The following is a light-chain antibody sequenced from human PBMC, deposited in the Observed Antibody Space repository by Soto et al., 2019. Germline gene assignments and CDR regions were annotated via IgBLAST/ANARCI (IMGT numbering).Light chain of an antibody. J-gene: IGLJ1*01. CDR1: SSDVGAFNY. CDR2: DVS. V-gene: IGLV2-14*03. CDR3: NSYTSNNTYV. Sequence: QSVLTQPASVSGSPGQAITISCSGTSSDVGAFNYVSWYQQHPGKAPKLMIYDVSNRPSGVSNRFSCSKSGNTASLTISGLRAEDEADYYCNSYTSNNTYVFGTGTKV.